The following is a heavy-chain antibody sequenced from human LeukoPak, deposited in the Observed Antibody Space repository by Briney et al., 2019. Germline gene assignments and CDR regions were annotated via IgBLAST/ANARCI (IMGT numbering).Heavy chain of an antibody. Sequence: ASVKVSCKASGYTFTSYGISWVRQAPGQGLEWMGWISAYNGNTNYAQKLQGRVTMTTDTSTSTAYMELRSLRSDDTAVYYCAREALRGYDIWTNYYMDVWGKGTTVTVSS. D-gene: IGHD3-9*01. J-gene: IGHJ6*03. CDR1: GYTFTSYG. CDR2: ISAYNGNT. V-gene: IGHV1-18*01. CDR3: AREALRGYDIWTNYYMDV.